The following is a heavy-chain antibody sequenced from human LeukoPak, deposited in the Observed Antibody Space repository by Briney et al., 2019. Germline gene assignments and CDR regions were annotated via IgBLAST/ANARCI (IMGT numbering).Heavy chain of an antibody. J-gene: IGHJ6*02. V-gene: IGHV3-21*01. Sequence: GSLRLSCAASGFTFSSYSMNWVRQAPGKGLEWVSSISSSSSYIYYADSVKGRFTISRDNAKNLLYLQMNSLRAEDTAVYYCARASSIAVAGTWYYGMDVWGQGTTVTVSS. D-gene: IGHD6-19*01. CDR2: ISSSSSYI. CDR3: ARASSIAVAGTWYYGMDV. CDR1: GFTFSSYS.